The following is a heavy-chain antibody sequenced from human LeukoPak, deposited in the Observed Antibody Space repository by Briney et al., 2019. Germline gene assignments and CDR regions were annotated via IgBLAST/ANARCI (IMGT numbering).Heavy chain of an antibody. V-gene: IGHV3-33*06. Sequence: PGRSLRLSCAASGFTFSSYGMHWVRQAPGKGLEWVAVIWYGGSNKYYADSVKGRFTISRDNSKNTLYLQMNSLRAEDTAVYYCAKDSVVGAIDYWGQGTLVTVSS. CDR1: GFTFSSYG. J-gene: IGHJ4*02. CDR2: IWYGGSNK. D-gene: IGHD1-26*01. CDR3: AKDSVVGAIDY.